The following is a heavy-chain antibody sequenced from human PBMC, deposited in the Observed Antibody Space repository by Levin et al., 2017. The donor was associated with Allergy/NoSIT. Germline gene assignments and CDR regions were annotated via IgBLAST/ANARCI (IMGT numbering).Heavy chain of an antibody. Sequence: PGGSLRLSCAASGFTFSSYSMHWVRQAPGKGLEWVSSISSGSSYMYYAESVKGRFTISRDNAKDSLYLQMNSLRVEDTALYYCARGPAIIAARPDRWFDPWGQGTLVTVSS. D-gene: IGHD6-6*01. V-gene: IGHV3-21*01. J-gene: IGHJ5*02. CDR1: GFTFSSYS. CDR2: ISSGSSYM. CDR3: ARGPAIIAARPDRWFDP.